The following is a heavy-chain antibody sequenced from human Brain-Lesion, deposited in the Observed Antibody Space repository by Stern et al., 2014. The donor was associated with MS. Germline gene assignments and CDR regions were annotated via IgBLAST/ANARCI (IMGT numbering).Heavy chain of an antibody. CDR2: VSYDGSNK. CDR1: GFTFGSCA. Sequence: QVQLVESGGGVVQPGRPLRLPCVASGFTFGSCAMHWVRQAPGKGLEWAEGVSYDGSNKYYADSVKGRFTISRDNSQNTLYMQMSSLRPEDTAVYYCAKDRQYLTYFFDHWGQGSLVTVSS. J-gene: IGHJ5*02. V-gene: IGHV3-30*18. CDR3: AKDRQYLTYFFDH. D-gene: IGHD2/OR15-2a*01.